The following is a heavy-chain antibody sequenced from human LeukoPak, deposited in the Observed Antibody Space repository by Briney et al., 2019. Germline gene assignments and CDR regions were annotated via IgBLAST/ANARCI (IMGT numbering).Heavy chain of an antibody. D-gene: IGHD3-10*01. V-gene: IGHV4-34*01. CDR1: GASFSGYY. CDR2: INHSGST. Sequence: SETLSLTCAVYGASFSGYYWSWLRQPPGKGLEWIGEINHSGSTNYNPSLKSRVTISVDTSKNQFSLKLSSVTAADTAVYYCARGVPFYYGSGSYYGYYYYCMDVWGKGTTVTVSS. CDR3: ARGVPFYYGSGSYYGYYYYCMDV. J-gene: IGHJ6*03.